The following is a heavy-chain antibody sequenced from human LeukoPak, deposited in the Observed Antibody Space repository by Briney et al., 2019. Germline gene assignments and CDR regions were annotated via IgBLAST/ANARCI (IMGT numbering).Heavy chain of an antibody. CDR3: ASLSYFCNGVCRNDTLDV. D-gene: IGHD2-8*01. J-gene: IGHJ3*01. CDR2: MYYTGNV. CDR1: GGSLTNYY. V-gene: IGHV4-59*08. Sequence: PSGTLSLTCSVSGGSLTNYYWSWIRQPPGKGLEWIGYMYYTGNVNYNPFFKSRVTLSVDTSKNVFSLRLTSVSAADTAVYFCASLSYFCNGVCRNDTLDVWGQGTMVIVSS.